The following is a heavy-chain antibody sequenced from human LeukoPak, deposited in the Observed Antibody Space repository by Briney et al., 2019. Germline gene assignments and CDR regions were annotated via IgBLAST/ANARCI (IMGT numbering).Heavy chain of an antibody. J-gene: IGHJ4*02. CDR2: IRYDGSIK. Sequence: GGSLRLSCIASGFTFSNFGMHWVRQAPGKGLEWVAFIRYDGSIKYYADSVKGRFTISRDNAKNSLYLQMTSLRAEDTAVYYCARHRTASDYWGQGTLVTVSS. V-gene: IGHV3-33*08. D-gene: IGHD3-16*02. CDR3: ARHRTASDY. CDR1: GFTFSNFG.